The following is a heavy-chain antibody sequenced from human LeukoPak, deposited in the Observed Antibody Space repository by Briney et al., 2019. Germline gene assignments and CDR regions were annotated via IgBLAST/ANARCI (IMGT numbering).Heavy chain of an antibody. D-gene: IGHD2-21*02. V-gene: IGHV3-23*01. CDR3: ARGMTPIRYAFDI. CDR2: ISGSGGST. J-gene: IGHJ3*02. CDR1: GFTFSSYA. Sequence: GGSLRLSCAASGFTFSSYAMSWVRQAPGKGMEWVSAISGSGGSTYYADSVKGRFTISRDNPKNTLYLQMNSLRAEDTAIYYCARGMTPIRYAFDIWGQGTMVTVSS.